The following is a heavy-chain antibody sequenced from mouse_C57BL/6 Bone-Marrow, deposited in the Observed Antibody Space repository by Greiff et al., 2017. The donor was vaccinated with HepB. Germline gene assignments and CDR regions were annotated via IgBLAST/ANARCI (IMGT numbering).Heavy chain of an antibody. J-gene: IGHJ4*01. V-gene: IGHV1-52*01. Sequence: VQLQQPGAELVRPGSSVKLSCKASGYTFTSYWMHWVKQRPIQGLEWIGNIDPSDSETHYNQKFKGKATLTVDTSSSTAYMQLSSLTSEDSAVYYCTRPLYAGYSHYAMDYWGQGTSVTVSS. CDR2: IDPSDSET. CDR1: GYTFTSYW. CDR3: TRPLYAGYSHYAMDY. D-gene: IGHD2-3*01.